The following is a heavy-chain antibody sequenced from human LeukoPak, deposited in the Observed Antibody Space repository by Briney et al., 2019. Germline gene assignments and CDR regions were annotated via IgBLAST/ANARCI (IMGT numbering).Heavy chain of an antibody. CDR1: GFTFGSYT. J-gene: IGHJ3*02. D-gene: IGHD3-10*02. Sequence: GGSLRLSCAASGFTFGSYTMNWVRQAPGKGLEWVSYISSSSSTIYYAGSVKGRFTISRDNAKNSLYLQMNSLRAEDTAVYYCARAMYAFDIWGQGTMVTVSS. CDR2: ISSSSSTI. V-gene: IGHV3-48*01. CDR3: ARAMYAFDI.